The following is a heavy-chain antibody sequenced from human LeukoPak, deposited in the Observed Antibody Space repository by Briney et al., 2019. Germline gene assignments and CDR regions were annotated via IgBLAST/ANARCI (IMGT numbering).Heavy chain of an antibody. Sequence: PGGSLRLSCAASGFTFSNYWMHWVRQAPGKGLVWVSRINSDGSSTSYADSVKGRFTISRDNAKNTLYLQMNSLRAEDTAVYYCAREYDYGDYVGYFDYWGQGTLVTVSS. CDR2: INSDGSST. J-gene: IGHJ4*02. CDR3: AREYDYGDYVGYFDY. CDR1: GFTFSNYW. D-gene: IGHD4-17*01. V-gene: IGHV3-74*01.